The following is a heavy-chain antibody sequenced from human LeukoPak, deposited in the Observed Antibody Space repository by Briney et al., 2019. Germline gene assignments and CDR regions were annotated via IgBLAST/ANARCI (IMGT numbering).Heavy chain of an antibody. Sequence: ASVKVSCKASGYTFTGYYMHWVRQAPGQGLEWMGWINPNSGGTNYAQKFQGRVTMTRDTSISTAYMELSRLRSDGTAVYYCARLPPSSGWYYFDYWGQGTLVTVSS. D-gene: IGHD6-19*01. CDR1: GYTFTGYY. CDR2: INPNSGGT. CDR3: ARLPPSSGWYYFDY. J-gene: IGHJ4*02. V-gene: IGHV1-2*02.